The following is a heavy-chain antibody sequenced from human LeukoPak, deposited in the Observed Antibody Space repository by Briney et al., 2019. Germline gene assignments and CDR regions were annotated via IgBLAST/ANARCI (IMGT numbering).Heavy chain of an antibody. CDR1: GLTFSSYA. Sequence: GRSLRLSCAASGLTFSSYAMHWVRQAPGKGLEWVALISYDGSNKYYADSVKGRFTISRDNSKNTLYLQMNSLRTEDAAIYYCAKAPVTSCRGAFCYPLDSWGQGTLVTVSS. CDR2: ISYDGSNK. J-gene: IGHJ4*02. D-gene: IGHD2-15*01. CDR3: AKAPVTSCRGAFCYPLDS. V-gene: IGHV3-30*04.